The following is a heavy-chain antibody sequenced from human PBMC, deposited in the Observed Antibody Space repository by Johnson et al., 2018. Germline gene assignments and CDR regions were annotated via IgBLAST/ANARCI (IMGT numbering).Heavy chain of an antibody. CDR3: ARDRDVGFPRGMDV. CDR1: GFTISSCG. Sequence: QVQLVQSGGGVVQPGRSVRLSCAASGFTISSCGMHWVRQAPGKGLEWVAVIWYDGSKIYYADSVTGRFTTSRDNSQNTLYLQMNSRRAEDTAVYYCARDRDVGFPRGMDVWGQGTTVTVSS. CDR2: IWYDGSKI. D-gene: IGHD3-10*01. V-gene: IGHV3-33*01. J-gene: IGHJ6*02.